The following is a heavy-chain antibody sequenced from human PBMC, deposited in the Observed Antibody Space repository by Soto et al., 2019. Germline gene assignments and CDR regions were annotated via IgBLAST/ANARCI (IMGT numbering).Heavy chain of an antibody. J-gene: IGHJ4*02. V-gene: IGHV1-18*04. CDR1: GYTFTSYG. Sequence: SVKFSCNSSGYTFTSYGISWVRQSPGQGREWMGWISAYNGNTDYAQKLQGRVTMTTDTSTSTAYMELRSLRSDDTAVYYCARDRWLRTTTYYLDSWGQG. D-gene: IGHD6-19*01. CDR3: ARDRWLRTTTYYLDS. CDR2: ISAYNGNT.